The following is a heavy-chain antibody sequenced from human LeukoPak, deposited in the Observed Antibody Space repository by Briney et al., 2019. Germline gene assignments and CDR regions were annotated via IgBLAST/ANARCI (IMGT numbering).Heavy chain of an antibody. CDR2: IKQDGSEK. Sequence: GGSLRLSCAASGFTFSSYWMSWVRQAPGKGLEWVANIKQDGSEKYYVDSVKGRFTISRDNAKNSLYQQMNGLRAEDTAVYYCARILRYYDSSGYYRYFDYWGQGTLVTVSS. J-gene: IGHJ4*02. V-gene: IGHV3-7*01. D-gene: IGHD3-22*01. CDR3: ARILRYYDSSGYYRYFDY. CDR1: GFTFSSYW.